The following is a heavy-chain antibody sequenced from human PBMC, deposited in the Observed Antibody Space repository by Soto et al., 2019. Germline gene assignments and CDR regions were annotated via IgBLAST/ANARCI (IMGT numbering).Heavy chain of an antibody. V-gene: IGHV1-69*01. J-gene: IGHJ6*02. CDR2: IIPIFGTA. CDR3: AIDEARPYYYYGMDV. Sequence: QVQLVQSGAEVKKPGSSVKVSCKASGGSFSSYAISWVRQAPGQGLEWMGGIIPIFGTANYAQKFQGRVTITADESTSAAYSERSSRRSEGTAVYYCAIDEARPYYYYGMDVWGQGTTVTVSS. CDR1: GGSFSSYA.